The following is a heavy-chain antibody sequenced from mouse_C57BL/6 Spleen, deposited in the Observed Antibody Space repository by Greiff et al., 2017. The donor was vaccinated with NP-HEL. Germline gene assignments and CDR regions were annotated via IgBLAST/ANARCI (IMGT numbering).Heavy chain of an antibody. Sequence: VQLQQSGPELVKPGASVKISCKASGYSFTDYYMHWVKQSSEKSLEWIGEINPSTGSTSYNQKFKGKATLTVDKSSSTAYMQLKSLTSEDSAFYYCARGDYDNYFDYWGQGTTLTVSS. D-gene: IGHD2-13*01. J-gene: IGHJ2*01. CDR2: INPSTGST. V-gene: IGHV1-43*01. CDR3: ARGDYDNYFDY. CDR1: GYSFTDYY.